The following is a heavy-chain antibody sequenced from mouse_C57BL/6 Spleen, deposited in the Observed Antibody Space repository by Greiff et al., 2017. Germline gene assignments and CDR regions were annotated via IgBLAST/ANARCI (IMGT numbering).Heavy chain of an antibody. Sequence: EVKLMESGGDLVKPGGSLTLSCAASGFTFSSYGMSWVRQTPDKRLEWVATISSGGSYTYYPDSVKGRFPISRDNAKNTLYLQMSSLKSEDTAMYYCARHEDYGSSCDAMDDWGQGTSVTVSS. CDR3: ARHEDYGSSCDAMDD. D-gene: IGHD1-1*01. J-gene: IGHJ4*01. CDR2: ISSGGSYT. CDR1: GFTFSSYG. V-gene: IGHV5-6*01.